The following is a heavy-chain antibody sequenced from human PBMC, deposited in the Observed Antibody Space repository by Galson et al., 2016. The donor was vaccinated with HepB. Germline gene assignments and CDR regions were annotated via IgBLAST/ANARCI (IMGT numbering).Heavy chain of an antibody. J-gene: IGHJ4*02. CDR3: TRGGLQYYFDC. D-gene: IGHD4-11*01. Sequence: SLRLSCAASGFSVSGNYMSWVRQAPGKGLEWVSSIGPTGSNKHSADSVKGRIAISRDNAKNSMYLQLNSLRDEDTAVYYCTRGGLQYYFDCWGQGALVTVSS. V-gene: IGHV3-21*06. CDR2: IGPTGSNK. CDR1: GFSVSGNY.